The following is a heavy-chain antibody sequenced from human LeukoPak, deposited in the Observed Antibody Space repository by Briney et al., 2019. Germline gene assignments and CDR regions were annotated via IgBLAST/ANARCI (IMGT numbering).Heavy chain of an antibody. J-gene: IGHJ5*02. D-gene: IGHD3-10*01. CDR1: GYTFTSYG. CDR3: ARVPRTLWFGDLNDNWFDP. Sequence: ASVKVSCKASGYTFTSYGISWVRQAPGQGLEWMGWISAYNGNTNYAQKLQGRVTMTTDTSTSTAYMELRSLRSDDTAVYYYARVPRTLWFGDLNDNWFDPWGQGTLVTVSS. CDR2: ISAYNGNT. V-gene: IGHV1-18*01.